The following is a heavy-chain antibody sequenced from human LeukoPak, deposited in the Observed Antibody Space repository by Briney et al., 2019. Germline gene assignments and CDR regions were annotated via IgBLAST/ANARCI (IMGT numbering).Heavy chain of an antibody. V-gene: IGHV3-30*04. J-gene: IGHJ4*02. CDR3: ARGPSGYHNT. D-gene: IGHD5-12*01. CDR1: GFTF. CDR2: ISYDGSNK. Sequence: PGRSLRLSCVASGFTFMHWVRQAPGKGLEWVAVISYDGSNKYYADSVKGRFTISRDNSKNTLYLQMNSLRAEDTAVYYCARGPSGYHNTGGQGTLVTVSS.